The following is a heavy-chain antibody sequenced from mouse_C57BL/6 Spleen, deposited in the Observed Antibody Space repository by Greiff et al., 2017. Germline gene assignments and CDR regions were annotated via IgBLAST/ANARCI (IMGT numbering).Heavy chain of an antibody. CDR3: ARKRAYIVFDD. J-gene: IGHJ2*01. CDR1: GYTFTDYN. Sequence: VQLQQSGPELVKPGASVKLPCKASGYTFTDYNMDWVKQSHGKSLEWIGDINPNNGGTIYNQSFKGKATLTVDKSSNTAYMEVRSLTSEDTAVYYCARKRAYIVFDDWGQGTTLTVSS. CDR2: INPNNGGT. D-gene: IGHD2-10*01. V-gene: IGHV1-18*01.